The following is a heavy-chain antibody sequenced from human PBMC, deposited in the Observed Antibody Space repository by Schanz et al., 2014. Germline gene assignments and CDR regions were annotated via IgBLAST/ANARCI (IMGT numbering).Heavy chain of an antibody. D-gene: IGHD1-26*01. J-gene: IGHJ4*02. CDR1: GFTYSSYW. Sequence: EEKRGETGGGLVQPGGSLRLSCAASGFTYSSYWMHWVRQAPGKGLVWVSTIDTAGSYTSYVASVKGRFPISRDNAKNTLYLQMSSLRAEDSAVYYCARGARQYSGSYSPSDYWGQGTLVTVSS. CDR3: ARGARQYSGSYSPSDY. CDR2: IDTAGSYT. V-gene: IGHV3-74*01.